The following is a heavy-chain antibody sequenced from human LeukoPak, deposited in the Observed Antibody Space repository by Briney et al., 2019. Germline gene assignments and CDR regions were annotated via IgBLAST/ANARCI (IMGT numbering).Heavy chain of an antibody. V-gene: IGHV1-2*02. CDR2: INPNSGGT. J-gene: IGHJ4*02. Sequence: ASVKLSCKASGYTFTGYYMHWVRQAPGQGLEWMGWINPNSGGTNYAQKFQGRLTMTRDTSISTAYMELSSLSSDDTAVYYCARGGYCSGAACYHLPDFWGQGTLVTVSS. CDR3: ARGGYCSGAACYHLPDF. D-gene: IGHD2-15*01. CDR1: GYTFTGYY.